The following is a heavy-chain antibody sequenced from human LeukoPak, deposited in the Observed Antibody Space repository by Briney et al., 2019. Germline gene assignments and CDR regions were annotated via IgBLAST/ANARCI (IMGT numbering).Heavy chain of an antibody. CDR1: GFTFSSYS. V-gene: IGHV3-21*01. Sequence: SGGSLRLSCAASGFTFSSYSMNWVRQAPGKGLEWVSSISSSGSFIYYADSVKGRLTTSRDNAKNSLYLQMNSLRADDTAVYYCAREVSYDFWSGYHNWFDPWGQGTLVTVSS. J-gene: IGHJ5*02. D-gene: IGHD3-3*01. CDR3: AREVSYDFWSGYHNWFDP. CDR2: ISSSGSFI.